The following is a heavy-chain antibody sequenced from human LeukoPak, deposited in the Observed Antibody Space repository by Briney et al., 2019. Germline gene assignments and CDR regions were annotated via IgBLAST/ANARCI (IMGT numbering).Heavy chain of an antibody. CDR3: ARSYYYGMDV. J-gene: IGHJ6*02. Sequence: SETLSLTCAVYGGSFSGYYWSWIRQPPGKGLEWIGEINHSGSTNYNPSLKSRVTISVDTSKNQFSLKLSSVTAADTAVYYCARSYYYGMDVWGQGTTVTVTS. V-gene: IGHV4-34*01. CDR2: INHSGST. CDR1: GGSFSGYY.